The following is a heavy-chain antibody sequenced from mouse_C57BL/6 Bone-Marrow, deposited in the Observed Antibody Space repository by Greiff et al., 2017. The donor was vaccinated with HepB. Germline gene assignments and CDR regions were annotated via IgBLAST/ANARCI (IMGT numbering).Heavy chain of an antibody. V-gene: IGHV5-6*01. Sequence: EVKVVESGGDLVKPGGSLKLSCAASGFTFSSYGMSWVRQTPDKRLEWVATISSGGSYTYYPDSVKGIFTISRAKAKNTLYLQMSRLKSEDTAMYYCASDSNFDYWGKGTTLTVSS. CDR1: GFTFSSYG. CDR3: ASDSNFDY. CDR2: ISSGGSYT. J-gene: IGHJ2*01.